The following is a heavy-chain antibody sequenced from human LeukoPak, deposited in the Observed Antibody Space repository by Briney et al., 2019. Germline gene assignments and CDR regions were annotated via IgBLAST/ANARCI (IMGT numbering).Heavy chain of an antibody. CDR1: GFTFSTYN. V-gene: IGHV3-21*01. Sequence: GGSLRLSCAASGFTFSTYNMNWVRPAPGKGLEWVSSITSSSSYTFYADSVKGRFTISRDNAKNSLYLQMNSLRAEDTAIYYCARDPYNGNYGDSYYYYMDVWGKGTTVTISS. CDR3: ARDPYNGNYGDSYYYYMDV. D-gene: IGHD1-26*01. J-gene: IGHJ6*03. CDR2: ITSSSSYT.